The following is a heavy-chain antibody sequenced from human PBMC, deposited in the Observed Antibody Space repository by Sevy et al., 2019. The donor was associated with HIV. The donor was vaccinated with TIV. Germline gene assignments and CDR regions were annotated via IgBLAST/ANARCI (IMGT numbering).Heavy chain of an antibody. J-gene: IGHJ3*02. V-gene: IGHV3-23*01. CDR2: ISGNGENR. D-gene: IGHD3-3*02. CDR3: GRDGRGISAFDI. CDR1: EFTFSSHA. Sequence: GGSLRLSCAASEFTFSSHAVSWVRQAPGKGLEWVSAISGNGENRHYADSVRGRFTISRDNFKNTLYLQMNSLRAEETDLYYCGRDGRGISAFDIWGQGTMVTVSS.